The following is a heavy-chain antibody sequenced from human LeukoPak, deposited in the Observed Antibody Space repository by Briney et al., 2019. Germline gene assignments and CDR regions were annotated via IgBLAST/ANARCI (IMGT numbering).Heavy chain of an antibody. CDR3: ASPYGDNGWGASDI. CDR1: GFTVSSNY. CDR2: IYSGGNT. J-gene: IGHJ3*02. D-gene: IGHD4-23*01. V-gene: IGHV3-53*01. Sequence: PGGSLRLSCAASGFTVSSNYMSWVRQAPGKGLEWVSVIYSGGNTYYADSVKGRFTISRDNSKNTLYLQMNSLRAEDTAVYFCASPYGDNGWGASDIWGQGTMVTVSS.